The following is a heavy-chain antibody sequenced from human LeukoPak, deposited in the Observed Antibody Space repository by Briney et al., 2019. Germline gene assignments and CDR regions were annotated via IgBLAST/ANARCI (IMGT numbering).Heavy chain of an antibody. D-gene: IGHD2-15*01. V-gene: IGHV3-23*01. CDR2: NSGSGDNT. CDR3: AKVFLGYCSGGRCYPNNWFDP. J-gene: IGHJ5*02. CDR1: GFTFSNYA. Sequence: GGSLRLSCAASGFTFSNYAMFWVRQAPGKGLEWVSANSGSGDNTYYADSVKGRFTISRDNSRNTLYLQMNSLRAEDTAVYYCAKVFLGYCSGGRCYPNNWFDPWGQGTLVTVSS.